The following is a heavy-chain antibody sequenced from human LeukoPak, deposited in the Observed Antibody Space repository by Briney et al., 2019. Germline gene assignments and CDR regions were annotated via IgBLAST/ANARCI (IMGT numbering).Heavy chain of an antibody. J-gene: IGHJ4*02. Sequence: GGSPRLSCAASGFTFSSCWMHWVRQAPGKGLVWVARINSDGSSTSYADSVKGRFTISRDNAKNTLYLQMSSLRAEDTAVYYCARVTSVTGTIFDSWGQGTLVTVSS. V-gene: IGHV3-74*01. CDR1: GFTFSSCW. CDR2: INSDGSST. CDR3: ARVTSVTGTIFDS. D-gene: IGHD1-7*01.